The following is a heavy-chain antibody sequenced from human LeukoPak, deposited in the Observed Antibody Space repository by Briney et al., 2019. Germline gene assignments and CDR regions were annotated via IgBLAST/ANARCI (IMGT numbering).Heavy chain of an antibody. Sequence: GGSLRLSCAASGFTFSSYAMSWVRQAPGKGLEWVSAISGSGGSTYYADSVKGRFTISRDNSKNTLYLQMNSLRAEDTAVYCCAKDVGYGDYVSDYWGQGTLVTVSS. D-gene: IGHD4-17*01. CDR1: GFTFSSYA. J-gene: IGHJ4*02. V-gene: IGHV3-23*01. CDR3: AKDVGYGDYVSDY. CDR2: ISGSGGST.